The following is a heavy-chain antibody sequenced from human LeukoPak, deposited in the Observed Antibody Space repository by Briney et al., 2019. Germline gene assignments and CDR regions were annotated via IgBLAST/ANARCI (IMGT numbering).Heavy chain of an antibody. CDR2: IYSSGST. D-gene: IGHD5-24*01. V-gene: IGHV4-59*08. J-gene: IGHJ2*01. CDR1: GGSISSYY. Sequence: SETLSLTCTVSGGSISSYYWSWIRQPPGKGLEWIGYIYSSGSTNYNPSLKSRVTILVDTSKNQFSLKLSSVTAADTAVYYCARQMGWYFDLWGRGTLVIASS. CDR3: ARQMGWYFDL.